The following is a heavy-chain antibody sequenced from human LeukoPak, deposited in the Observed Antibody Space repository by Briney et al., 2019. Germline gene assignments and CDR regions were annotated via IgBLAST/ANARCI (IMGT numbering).Heavy chain of an antibody. V-gene: IGHV1-18*01. CDR2: ISAYNGNT. CDR1: GYTFTIYG. D-gene: IGHD2-2*01. J-gene: IGHJ6*02. Sequence: ASVKVSCKASGYTFTIYGISWVRQAPGQGLEWMGWISAYNGNTNYAQKLQGRVTITRDTSASTAYMELSSLRSEDTAVYYCARDGGSTSPYGMDVWGQGTTVTVSS. CDR3: ARDGGSTSPYGMDV.